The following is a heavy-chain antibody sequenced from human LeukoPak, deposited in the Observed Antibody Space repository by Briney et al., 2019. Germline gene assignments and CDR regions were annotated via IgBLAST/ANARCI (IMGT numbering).Heavy chain of an antibody. CDR3: ATSAPTYLGSSLDS. Sequence: GGSLRLSCAASGFTFSSYWMHWVRQAPGKGLVWVSRISSDASITSYADPVKGRFTISRDNAKNTLYLQMNSLRAEDTALYYCATSAPTYLGSSLDSWGQGTLVTVSS. CDR1: GFTFSSYW. J-gene: IGHJ4*02. D-gene: IGHD2-15*01. V-gene: IGHV3-74*01. CDR2: ISSDASIT.